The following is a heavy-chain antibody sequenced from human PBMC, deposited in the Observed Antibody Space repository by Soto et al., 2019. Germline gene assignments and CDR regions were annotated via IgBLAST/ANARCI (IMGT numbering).Heavy chain of an antibody. D-gene: IGHD6-6*01. CDR2: INHSGST. CDR3: GRDKARRAAFDL. V-gene: IGHV4-34*01. Sequence: PSETLSLTCAVYGGSFSDYYWSWIRQPPGKGLEWIGEINHSGSTNYNPSLSSRVTISVDTSKNQCSLKMSSVTAADTAVYYCGRDKARRAAFDLWGQGTMVTVSS. CDR1: GGSFSDYY. J-gene: IGHJ3*01.